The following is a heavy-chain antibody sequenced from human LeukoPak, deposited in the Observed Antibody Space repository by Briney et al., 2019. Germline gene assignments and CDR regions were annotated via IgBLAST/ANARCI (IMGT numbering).Heavy chain of an antibody. V-gene: IGHV4-4*07. CDR1: GGSISSYY. CDR2: IYTSGST. CDR3: AREEGCSGGSCYLPPYRGFDP. Sequence: SETLSLTCTVSGGSISSYYWSWIRQPAGKGLEWIGRIYTSGSTNYNPSLKSRVTMSVDTSKNQFSLKLSSVTAADTAVYYCAREEGCSGGSCYLPPYRGFDPWGQGTLVTVSS. D-gene: IGHD2-15*01. J-gene: IGHJ5*02.